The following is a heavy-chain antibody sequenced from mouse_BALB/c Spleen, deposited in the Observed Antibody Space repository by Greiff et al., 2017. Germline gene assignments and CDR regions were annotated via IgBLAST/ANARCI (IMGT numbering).Heavy chain of an antibody. CDR3: ARWYYYGSSPYYYAMDY. D-gene: IGHD1-1*01. CDR2: ISNSGST. V-gene: IGHV3-2*02. CDR1: GYSITSDYA. Sequence: EVKLQESGPGLVKPSQSLSLTCTVTGYSITSDYAWNWIRQFPGNKLEWMGYISNSGSTSYNPSLKSRISITRDTSKNQFFLQLNSVTTEDTATYYCARWYYYGSSPYYYAMDYWGQGTSVTVSS. J-gene: IGHJ4*01.